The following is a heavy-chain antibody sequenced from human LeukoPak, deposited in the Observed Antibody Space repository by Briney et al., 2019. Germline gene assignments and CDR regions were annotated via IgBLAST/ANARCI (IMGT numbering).Heavy chain of an antibody. J-gene: IGHJ4*02. CDR2: ISSSSYYI. CDR3: AKVGPYGDYAPDYFDY. Sequence: PGGSLRLSCAASGFTFSSYSMNWVRQAPGKGLEWVSSISSSSYYIYYADSVKGRFTISRDNAKNSLYLQMNSLRAEDTAVYYCAKVGPYGDYAPDYFDYWGQGTLVTVSS. D-gene: IGHD4-17*01. CDR1: GFTFSSYS. V-gene: IGHV3-21*04.